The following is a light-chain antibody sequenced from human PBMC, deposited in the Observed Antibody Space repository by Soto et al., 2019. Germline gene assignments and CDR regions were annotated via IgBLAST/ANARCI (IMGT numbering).Light chain of an antibody. V-gene: IGKV3-20*01. CDR2: GAS. Sequence: EIVVTQSPGTLSLSPGEIATLSCRASQSVGSSYLAWYQQKPGQAPRLLIYGASSRATGIPDRFSGSGSGTDFTLTISRLEPEDFAVYYCQQYGSSPTWTFGQGTKVEI. J-gene: IGKJ1*01. CDR1: QSVGSSY. CDR3: QQYGSSPTWT.